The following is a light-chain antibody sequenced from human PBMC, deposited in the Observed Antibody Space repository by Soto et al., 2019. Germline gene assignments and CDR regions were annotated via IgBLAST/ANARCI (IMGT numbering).Light chain of an antibody. Sequence: DIQMTQSPSTLSASVGDRVTITCRASETISKWLAWYQQKPGKAPNLLIYHASVLESGVPSRFSGSGSETKFTLTITRLQPDDFATYYCQQYHIYSTFGQGTKL. J-gene: IGKJ2*01. CDR1: ETISKW. CDR2: HAS. CDR3: QQYHIYST. V-gene: IGKV1-5*03.